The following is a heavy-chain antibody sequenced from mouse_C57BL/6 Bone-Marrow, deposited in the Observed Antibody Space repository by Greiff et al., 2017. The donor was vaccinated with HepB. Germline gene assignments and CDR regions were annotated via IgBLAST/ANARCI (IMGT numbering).Heavy chain of an antibody. CDR3: TTDCGSDSAMGY. CDR2: IDPENGDT. J-gene: IGHJ4*01. D-gene: IGHD1-1*01. V-gene: IGHV14-4*01. CDR1: GFNIKDDY. Sequence: VQLQQSGAELVRPGASVKLSCTASGFNIKDDYMHWVKQRPEQGLEWIGWIDPENGDTEYASKFQGKATITADTSSNTAYLQLSSLTSEDTSVSYCTTDCGSDSAMGYWGQGTAVTVSS.